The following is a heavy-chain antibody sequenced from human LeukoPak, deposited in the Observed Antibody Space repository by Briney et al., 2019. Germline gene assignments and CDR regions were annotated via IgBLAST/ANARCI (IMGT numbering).Heavy chain of an antibody. D-gene: IGHD6-13*01. J-gene: IGHJ6*03. V-gene: IGHV3-53*01. CDR2: IYSSGST. Sequence: PGGSLRLSCAASGFTVSSNYMSWVRQAPGKGLEWVSVIYSSGSTYYADSVKGRFTISRDNSKNTLSLQMNSLRAEDTAVYYCAREVADRVYYYYMDVWGKGTTVTVSS. CDR3: AREVADRVYYYYMDV. CDR1: GFTVSSNY.